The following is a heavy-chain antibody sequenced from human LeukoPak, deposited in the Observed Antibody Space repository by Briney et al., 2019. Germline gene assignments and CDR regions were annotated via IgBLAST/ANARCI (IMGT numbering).Heavy chain of an antibody. J-gene: IGHJ4*02. CDR3: ARATYYYDSSGYSEYYFDY. CDR2: IYSGGST. Sequence: PGGSLRLSCAASGFTVSSNYMSWVRQAPGKGLEWVSVIYSGGSTYYADSVKGRFTISRDNSKNTLYLQMNSLRAEDTAVYYCARATYYYDSSGYSEYYFDYWGQGTLVTVPS. V-gene: IGHV3-53*01. CDR1: GFTVSSNY. D-gene: IGHD3-22*01.